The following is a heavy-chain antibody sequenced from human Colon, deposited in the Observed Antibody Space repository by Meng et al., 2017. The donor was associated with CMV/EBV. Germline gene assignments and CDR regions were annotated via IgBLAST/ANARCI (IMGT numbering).Heavy chain of an antibody. D-gene: IGHD6-19*01. J-gene: IGHJ5*02. CDR1: GDSISSYY. Sequence: SETLSLTCTVSGDSISSYYWSWIRQPPGKGLEWIGYIYYSGSTSYNPSPKSRVTMSIDTSKNQFSLKLRSVTAADTAVYYCARVRLLSGSGWYWFDPWGQGTLVTVSS. CDR3: ARVRLLSGSGWYWFDP. V-gene: IGHV4-59*01. CDR2: IYYSGST.